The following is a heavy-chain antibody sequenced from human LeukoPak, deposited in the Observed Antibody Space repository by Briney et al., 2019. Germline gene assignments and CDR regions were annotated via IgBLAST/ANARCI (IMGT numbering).Heavy chain of an antibody. CDR3: ARDRLTMVRGVTENWFDP. V-gene: IGHV1-18*01. CDR2: ISAYNGNT. D-gene: IGHD3-10*01. J-gene: IGHJ5*02. Sequence: ASVKVSCKASGYTFTSYGISWVRQAPGQGLEWMGWISAYNGNTNYAQKFQGRVTMTRDTSISTAYMELSRLRSDDTAVYYCARDRLTMVRGVTENWFDPWGQGTLVTVSS. CDR1: GYTFTSYG.